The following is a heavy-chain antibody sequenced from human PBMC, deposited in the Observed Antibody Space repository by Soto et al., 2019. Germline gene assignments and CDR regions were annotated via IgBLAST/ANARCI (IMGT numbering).Heavy chain of an antibody. CDR3: ARDCSSARCYN. V-gene: IGHV3-23*01. Sequence: EVQLLESGGGLVQPGGSLRLSCAASGFTFNTYAMTWVRQAPGKGLEWVSAFSGSTTSTYYADSVRGRFTISRDNSKNMLYVQMNSLRAEDTAVYYCARDCSSARCYNWGQGTLVTISS. D-gene: IGHD2-2*02. CDR1: GFTFNTYA. J-gene: IGHJ4*02. CDR2: FSGSTTST.